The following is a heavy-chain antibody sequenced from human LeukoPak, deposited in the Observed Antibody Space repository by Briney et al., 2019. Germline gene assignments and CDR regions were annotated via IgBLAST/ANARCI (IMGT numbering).Heavy chain of an antibody. CDR2: INHSGST. CDR1: GGSFSGYY. V-gene: IGHV4-34*01. Sequence: SETLSLTCAVYGGSFSGYYWSWIRQPPGKGLEWIGEINHSGSTNYNPSLKSRVTISVDTSKNQFSLKLSSVTAADTAVYYCARGTATADAFDIWGQGTMVTASS. J-gene: IGHJ3*02. CDR3: ARGTATADAFDI. D-gene: IGHD5-18*01.